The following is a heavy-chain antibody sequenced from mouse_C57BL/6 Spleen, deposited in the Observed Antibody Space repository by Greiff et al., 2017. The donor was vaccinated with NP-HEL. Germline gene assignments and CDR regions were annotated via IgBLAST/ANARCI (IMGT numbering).Heavy chain of an antibody. CDR2: ISSGSSTI. CDR3: ARGYYGSSSYAMGY. J-gene: IGHJ4*01. V-gene: IGHV5-17*01. Sequence: DVQLVESGGGLVKPGGSLKLSCAASGFTFSDYGMHWVRQAPEKGLEWVAYISSGSSTIYYADTVKGRFTISRDNAKNTLFLQMTSLRSDDTAMYYCARGYYGSSSYAMGYWGQGTSVTVSS. CDR1: GFTFSDYG. D-gene: IGHD1-1*01.